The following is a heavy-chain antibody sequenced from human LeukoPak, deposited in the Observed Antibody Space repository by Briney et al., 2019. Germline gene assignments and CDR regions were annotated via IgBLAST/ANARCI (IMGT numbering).Heavy chain of an antibody. D-gene: IGHD2/OR15-2a*01. CDR2: ISSDGGAT. V-gene: IGHV3-64D*06. CDR3: VKEIAYYDY. J-gene: IGHJ4*02. CDR1: GFTFSSSP. Sequence: GGSLRLSCSASGFTFSSSPMHWLRQAAGKGLEFVSAISSDGGATYYADSVRGRFTISRDNSKNTLFLQMSSLRAEDTAVYYCVKEIAYYDYWGQGTLVTVSS.